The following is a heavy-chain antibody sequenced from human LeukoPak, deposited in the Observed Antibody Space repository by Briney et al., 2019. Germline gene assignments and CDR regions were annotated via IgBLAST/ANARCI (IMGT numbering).Heavy chain of an antibody. CDR2: ISSSGSTI. CDR3: ARGSGKGLVITNYFDY. CDR1: GFTFSSYE. Sequence: GGSLRLSCAASGFTFSSYEMNWVRQAPGKGLEWVSYISSSGSTIYYADSVKGRFTISRDNAKNSLYLQMNSLRAEDTAVYYCARGSGKGLVITNYFDYWGQGTLVTVSS. V-gene: IGHV3-48*03. J-gene: IGHJ4*02. D-gene: IGHD3-22*01.